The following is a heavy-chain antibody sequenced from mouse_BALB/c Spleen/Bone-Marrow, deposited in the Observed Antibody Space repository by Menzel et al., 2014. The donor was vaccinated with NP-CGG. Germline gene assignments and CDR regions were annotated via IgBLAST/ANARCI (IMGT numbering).Heavy chain of an antibody. Sequence: QVQLQQSGAELMKPGASVKISCKATGYTFSSYWIEWVRQRPGHGLEWIGEILPGSGSTNYNEKFKGKATFTADTSSNTAYMQLTSLTSEDSAVYYWARGIDYYAMDYWGQATSATVSS. CDR1: GYTFSSYW. V-gene: IGHV1-9*01. CDR3: ARGIDYYAMDY. J-gene: IGHJ4*01. CDR2: ILPGSGST. D-gene: IGHD5-2*01.